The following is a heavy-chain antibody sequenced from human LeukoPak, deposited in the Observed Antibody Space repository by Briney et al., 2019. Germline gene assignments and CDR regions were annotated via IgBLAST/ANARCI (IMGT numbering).Heavy chain of an antibody. CDR2: LSLIGDNT. J-gene: IGHJ4*02. V-gene: IGHV3-23*01. CDR1: GFTFSSYA. CDR3: AKEQSTDRAWFGELLE. Sequence: GGSLRLSCAASGFTFSSYAMSWVRQAPAKGLWWVSGLSLIGDNTYFAHSVKGRYPISRDKFKFTLYLQIYTLRAEKTALYFIAKEQSTDRAWFGELLEWGQGNMVTVSS. D-gene: IGHD3-10*01.